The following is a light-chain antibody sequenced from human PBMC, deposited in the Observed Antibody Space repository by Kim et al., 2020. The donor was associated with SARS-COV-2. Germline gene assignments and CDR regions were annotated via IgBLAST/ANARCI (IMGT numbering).Light chain of an antibody. Sequence: EIVMTQSPATLSVSPGERATLSCRASQSVSSNLAWYQQKPGQAPRLLIYGASTRATGIPARFSGSGSGTEFTLTISSLQSEDFAVYYCHQYNGTFGQGTKLDI. CDR1: QSVSSN. CDR2: GAS. J-gene: IGKJ2*01. CDR3: HQYNGT. V-gene: IGKV3-15*01.